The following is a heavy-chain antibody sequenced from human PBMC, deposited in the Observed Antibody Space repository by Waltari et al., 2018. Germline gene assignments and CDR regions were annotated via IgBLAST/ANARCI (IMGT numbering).Heavy chain of an antibody. Sequence: EVQLVESGGGLVQPGGSLRLSCAASGFIFSWYYMNWVRQAPGKGLEWVANINQDGSEKNCVDSVKGRFTISRDNAKNSLYLQMNSLRAEDTAVYYCAREKRRGYNYGYVGWFDPWGQGTLVTVSS. D-gene: IGHD5-18*01. J-gene: IGHJ5*02. V-gene: IGHV3-7*01. CDR3: AREKRRGYNYGYVGWFDP. CDR1: GFIFSWYY. CDR2: INQDGSEK.